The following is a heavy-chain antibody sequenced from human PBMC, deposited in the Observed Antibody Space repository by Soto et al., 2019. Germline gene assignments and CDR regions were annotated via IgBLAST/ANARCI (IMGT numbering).Heavy chain of an antibody. CDR2: INPSGGST. V-gene: IGHV1-46*01. D-gene: IGHD3-22*01. CDR3: ARSTDSSGYYSGWFDP. Sequence: GASVKVSCKASGYTFTSYYMHWVRQAPGQGLEWMGIINPSGGSTSYAQKFQGRVTMTRDTSTSTVYMELSSLRSEDTAVHYCARSTDSSGYYSGWFDPWGQGTLVTVSS. CDR1: GYTFTSYY. J-gene: IGHJ5*02.